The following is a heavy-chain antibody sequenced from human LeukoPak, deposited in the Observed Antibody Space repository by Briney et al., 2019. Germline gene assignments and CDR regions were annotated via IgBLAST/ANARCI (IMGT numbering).Heavy chain of an antibody. D-gene: IGHD3-3*01. CDR3: ARSARLMKGVVEVTALDD. CDR2: ISSSGSAF. CDR1: GFTFSSYE. J-gene: IGHJ4*02. Sequence: GGSLRLSCAASGFTFSSYEMNWVRQAPGKGLEWVSYISSSGSAFSYADSVKGRFTIARDNAKNSVYLEMNSLRADDTAVYYCARSARLMKGVVEVTALDDWGQGTLVTVSS. V-gene: IGHV3-48*03.